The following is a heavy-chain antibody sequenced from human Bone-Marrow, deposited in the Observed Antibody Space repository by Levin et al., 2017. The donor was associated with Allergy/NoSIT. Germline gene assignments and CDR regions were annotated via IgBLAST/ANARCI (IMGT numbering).Heavy chain of an antibody. D-gene: IGHD6-13*01. CDR3: ARALKRSGIAAAGHYYYYYMDV. Sequence: SGPTLVKPTQTLSLTCTVSGGSISSYYWSWIRQPPGKGLEWIGYIYYSGSTNYNPSLKSRVTISVDTSKNQFSLKLSSVTAADTAVYYCARALKRSGIAAAGHYYYYYMDVWGKGTTVTVSS. CDR1: GGSISSYY. CDR2: IYYSGST. V-gene: IGHV4-59*01. J-gene: IGHJ6*03.